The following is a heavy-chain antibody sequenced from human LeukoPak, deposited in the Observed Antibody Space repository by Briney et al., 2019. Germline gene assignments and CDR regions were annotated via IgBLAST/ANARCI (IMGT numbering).Heavy chain of an antibody. J-gene: IGHJ4*02. CDR3: ARDWYYDSSGYLPY. CDR1: GFTFSRYA. V-gene: IGHV3-33*01. D-gene: IGHD3-22*01. Sequence: GMSLRLSCAASGFTFSRYAMHWVRQAPGKGLEWVAVIWYDGSNQYYVDSVKGRFTISRDNSKKMLYLQMNSLRAEDTAVYYCARDWYYDSSGYLPYWGQGTLVIVSS. CDR2: IWYDGSNQ.